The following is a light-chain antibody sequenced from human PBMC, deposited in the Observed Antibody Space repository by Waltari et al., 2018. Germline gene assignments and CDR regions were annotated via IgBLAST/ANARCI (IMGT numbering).Light chain of an antibody. CDR1: DIESKN. Sequence: SYELTQPLSVSVALGQTASVTCGGNDIESKNVYWYQQKSGQAPVLVIYRDSNRPSGISDRFSGSNAGNTATLTISRAQAGDEADYYCQVYDSTTYVFGTGTKVTVL. V-gene: IGLV3-9*01. CDR3: QVYDSTTYV. J-gene: IGLJ1*01. CDR2: RDS.